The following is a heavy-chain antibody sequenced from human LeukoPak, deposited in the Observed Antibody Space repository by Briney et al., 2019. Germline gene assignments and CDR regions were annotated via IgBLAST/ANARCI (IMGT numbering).Heavy chain of an antibody. J-gene: IGHJ4*02. CDR3: ARVHFGDSSGYYSYYFDY. CDR2: ISAYNGNT. D-gene: IGHD3-22*01. Sequence: GASVKVSCRASGYTFTSYGISWVRQAPGQGLEWMGWISAYNGNTNYAQKLQGRVTMTTDTSTSTAYMELRSLRSDDTAVYYCARVHFGDSSGYYSYYFDYWGQGTLVTVSS. CDR1: GYTFTSYG. V-gene: IGHV1-18*01.